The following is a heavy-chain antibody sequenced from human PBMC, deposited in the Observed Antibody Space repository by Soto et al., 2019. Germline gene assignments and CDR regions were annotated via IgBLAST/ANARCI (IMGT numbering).Heavy chain of an antibody. CDR2: IIPIFGTA. CDR1: GGTFSSYA. Sequence: QVQLVQSGAEVKKPGSSVKVSCKASGGTFSSYAISWVRQAPGQGLEWMGGIIPIFGTANYAQKFQGRVTITADESKSTAYMELSSLRSEDTAVYYCARERYYDSSGSGAKAIDYWGQGTLVTVSS. D-gene: IGHD3-22*01. CDR3: ARERYYDSSGSGAKAIDY. J-gene: IGHJ4*02. V-gene: IGHV1-69*01.